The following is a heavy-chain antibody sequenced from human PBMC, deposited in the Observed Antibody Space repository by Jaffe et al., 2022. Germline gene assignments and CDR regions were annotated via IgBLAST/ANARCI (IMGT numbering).Heavy chain of an antibody. V-gene: IGHV3-23*01. CDR1: GFTFSSYA. Sequence: EVQLLESGGGLVQPGGSLRLSCAASGFTFSSYAMSWVRQAPGKGLEWVSAISGSGGSTYYADSVKGRFTISRDNSKNTLYLQMNSLRAEDTAVYYCAKHYYGDYVGMDAFDIWGQGTMVTVSS. CDR2: ISGSGGST. D-gene: IGHD4-17*01. CDR3: AKHYYGDYVGMDAFDI. J-gene: IGHJ3*02.